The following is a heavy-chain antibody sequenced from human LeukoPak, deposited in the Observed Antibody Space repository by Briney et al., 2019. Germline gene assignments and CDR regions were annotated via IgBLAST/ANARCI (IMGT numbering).Heavy chain of an antibody. CDR1: GFTFSTYA. CDR2: ISISGDST. D-gene: IGHD3-22*01. J-gene: IGHJ4*02. CDR3: AKAFYFDSTNYYCAFDY. Sequence: GGSLRLSCAASGFTFSTYAMSWVRQAPGRGLEWVSAISISGDSTYYADSVKGRFTISRDDSKNTLYLQMNSLRVEDTALYYCAKAFYFDSTNYYCAFDYWGQGTLVTVSS. V-gene: IGHV3-23*01.